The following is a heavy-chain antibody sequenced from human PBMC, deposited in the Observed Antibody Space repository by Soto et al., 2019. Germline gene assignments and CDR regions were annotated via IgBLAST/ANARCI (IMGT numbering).Heavy chain of an antibody. CDR1: GLTFSSYW. CDR2: IREDGGEK. D-gene: IGHD3-10*01. J-gene: IGHJ5*02. CDR3: ARGEAIGDDP. V-gene: IGHV3-7*01. Sequence: EEQLVESGGGLVQPGGSLRLSCAASGLTFSSYWMTWVRQAPWKGLEWVANIREDGGEKNYVDSEKGRFTISRDNAKNSLYLQMNSLRVEDTAVYYCARGEAIGDDPLGQGTLVTVSS.